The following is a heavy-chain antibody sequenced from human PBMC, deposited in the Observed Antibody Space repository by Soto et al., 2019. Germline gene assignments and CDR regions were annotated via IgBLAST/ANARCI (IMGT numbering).Heavy chain of an antibody. CDR3: ARLRVGATTDPSFDY. J-gene: IGHJ4*02. CDR1: GGSISSSSYY. D-gene: IGHD1-26*01. Sequence: QLQLQESGPGLVKPSETLSLTCTVSGGSISSSSYYWGWIRQPPGKGLEWIGSIYYSGSTYYNPSLKSRVTISVDTSKNQFSLKLSSVTAADTAVYYCARLRVGATTDPSFDYWGQGTLVTVSS. CDR2: IYYSGST. V-gene: IGHV4-39*01.